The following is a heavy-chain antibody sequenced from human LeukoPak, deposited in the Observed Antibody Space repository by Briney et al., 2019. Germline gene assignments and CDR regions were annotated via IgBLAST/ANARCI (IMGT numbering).Heavy chain of an antibody. Sequence: PGGSLRLSCAASGFTFSSCSMNWVRQAPGKGLEWVSSISSSSSYIYYADSVKGRFTISRDNAKNSLYLQMNSLRAEDTAVYYCARARAAMAVPWNYWGQGTLVTVSS. CDR2: ISSSSSYI. D-gene: IGHD6-25*01. CDR3: ARARAAMAVPWNY. J-gene: IGHJ4*02. V-gene: IGHV3-21*01. CDR1: GFTFSSCS.